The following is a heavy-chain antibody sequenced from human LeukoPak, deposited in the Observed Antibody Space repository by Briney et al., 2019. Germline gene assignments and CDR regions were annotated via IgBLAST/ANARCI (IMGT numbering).Heavy chain of an antibody. J-gene: IGHJ1*01. CDR2: INPIIGKT. V-gene: IGHV1-8*01. D-gene: IGHD3-22*01. Sequence: ASVKVSCKASGYTFTSYAFNWVRQAPGQGLEWMGWINPIIGKTNYAQKFQGRVTITTHTATSTAYMELSSLSSEDTAVYYCATPGVHYDVSAYSPVQHWGQGTLVTVSS. CDR3: ATPGVHYDVSAYSPVQH. CDR1: GYTFTSYA.